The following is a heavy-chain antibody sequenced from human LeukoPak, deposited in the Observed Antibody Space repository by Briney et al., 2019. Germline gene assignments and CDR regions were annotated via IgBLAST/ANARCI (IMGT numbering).Heavy chain of an antibody. D-gene: IGHD2-2*01. CDR2: ISAYNGNT. Sequence: APVKVSCKASGYTFTSYGISWVRQAPGQGLEWMGWISAYNGNTNYAQKLQGRVTMTTDTSTSTAYMELRSLRSDDTAVYYCSLTSTSCYSTGLWDCVMPNNYYYYGMDVWGQGTTVTVSS. CDR1: GYTFTSYG. V-gene: IGHV1-18*01. CDR3: SLTSTSCYSTGLWDCVMPNNYYYYGMDV. J-gene: IGHJ6*02.